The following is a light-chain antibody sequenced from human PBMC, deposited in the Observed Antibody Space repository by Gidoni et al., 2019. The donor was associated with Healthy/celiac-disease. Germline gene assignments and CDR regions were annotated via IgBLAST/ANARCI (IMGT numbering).Light chain of an antibody. CDR2: DAS. Sequence: EIVLPQSPATLSLSPGERATLSCRASQSVSSYLAWYQQKPGQAPRLLIYDASNRATGIPARFSGSGSGTDFTLTISSLEPEDFAVYYCQQRSNWPPKFTFXPXTKVDIK. CDR1: QSVSSY. CDR3: QQRSNWPPKFT. J-gene: IGKJ3*01. V-gene: IGKV3-11*01.